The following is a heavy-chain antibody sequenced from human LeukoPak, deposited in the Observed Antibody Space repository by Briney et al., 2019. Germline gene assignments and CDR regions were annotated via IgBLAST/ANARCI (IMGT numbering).Heavy chain of an antibody. V-gene: IGHV4-61*02. CDR2: IYNSGST. J-gene: IGHJ4*02. CDR1: GGSISSGAYY. D-gene: IGHD6-13*01. Sequence: SQTLSLTCTVSGGSISSGAYYWSWIRQPAGKGLEWIGRIYNSGSTNYNPSFRSRVTMSIDTSKNQFSLKLNSVTAADTAVYYCARFRYSSRYYFDYWGQGTLVTVSS. CDR3: ARFRYSSRYYFDY.